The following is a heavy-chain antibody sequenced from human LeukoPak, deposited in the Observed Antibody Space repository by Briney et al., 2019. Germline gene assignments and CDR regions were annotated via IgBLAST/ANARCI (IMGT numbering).Heavy chain of an antibody. CDR2: IKEDGSEK. J-gene: IGHJ4*03. CDR3: SRQGDDY. CDR1: GFTFSNYW. D-gene: IGHD3-16*01. Sequence: GGSLRLSCVASGFTFSNYWMSWVRQAPGKGLECVANIKEDGSEKYYVDSVKGRFTISRDNAKNSLYLQMNSLRAEDTAVYYCSRQGDDYWGHGTLVTVSS. V-gene: IGHV3-7*01.